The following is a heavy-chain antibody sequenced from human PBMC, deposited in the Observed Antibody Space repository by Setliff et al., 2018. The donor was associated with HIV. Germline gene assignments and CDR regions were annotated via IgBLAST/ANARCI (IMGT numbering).Heavy chain of an antibody. J-gene: IGHJ4*02. D-gene: IGHD2-21*02. Sequence: SETLSLTCSISGGSVTSYLWHWFRHPPGKGLEWNGYIYYTGITDYNPSLERRVTISVDTSKNQVSLRLKSVTTADTAVYYCARELYGGNSRPFDYWGQGALVTVSS. CDR3: ARELYGGNSRPFDY. CDR1: GGSVTSYL. V-gene: IGHV4-59*02. CDR2: IYYTGIT.